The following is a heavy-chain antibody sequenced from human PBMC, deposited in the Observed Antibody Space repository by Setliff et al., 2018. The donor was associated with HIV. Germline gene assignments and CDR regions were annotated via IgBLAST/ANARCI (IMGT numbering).Heavy chain of an antibody. D-gene: IGHD4-17*01. J-gene: IGHJ5*02. CDR2: IYHTGSS. Sequence: SETLSLTCDVSGFSISSRYYWGWIRQSPGKGLEWIGNIYHTGSSYYNPSLNDRATISLDTSKNQFSLKLNSVTAADTAVYYCARAPGPYGDYNWFDPWGQGALVTVSS. CDR3: ARAPGPYGDYNWFDP. V-gene: IGHV4-38-2*01. CDR1: GFSISSRYY.